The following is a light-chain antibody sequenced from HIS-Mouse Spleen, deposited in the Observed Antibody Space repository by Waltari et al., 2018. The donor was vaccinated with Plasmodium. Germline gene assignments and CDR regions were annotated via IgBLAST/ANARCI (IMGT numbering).Light chain of an antibody. J-gene: IGKJ2*01. Sequence: AIQMTQSPSSLSASVGDRVTITCRASQGSRNDLGWYQQKPGKAPKLLISAASSLQSGVPSRFSGSGSGTDFTLTISSLQPEDFATYYCRQDYKYPYTFGQGTKLEIK. V-gene: IGKV1-6*01. CDR3: RQDYKYPYT. CDR2: AAS. CDR1: QGSRND.